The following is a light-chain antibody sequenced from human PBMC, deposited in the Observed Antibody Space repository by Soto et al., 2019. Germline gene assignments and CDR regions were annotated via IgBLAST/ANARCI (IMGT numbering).Light chain of an antibody. CDR3: CSYAGTTTWV. V-gene: IGLV2-23*01. CDR1: SSDVGGYKL. J-gene: IGLJ3*02. Sequence: QSALTQPASVSGSPGQSITISCTGTSSDVGGYKLVSWYQQHPGKAPKVLLYEGSERPSGVSDRSSGSKSGNTASLTISGLQAEDEADYYCCSYAGTTTWVFGGGTKLTVL. CDR2: EGS.